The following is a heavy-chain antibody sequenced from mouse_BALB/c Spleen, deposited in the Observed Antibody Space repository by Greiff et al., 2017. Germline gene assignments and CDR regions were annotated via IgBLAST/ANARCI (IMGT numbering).Heavy chain of an antibody. CDR2: ISSGGGST. V-gene: IGHV5-12-1*01. D-gene: IGHD1-2*01. CDR1: GFAFSSYD. CDR3: ARHEDYYGYSFAY. Sequence: EVQGVESGGGLVKPGGSLKLSCAASGFAFSSYDMSWVRQTPEKRLEWVAYISSGGGSTYYPDTVKGRFTISRDNAKNTLYLQMSSLKSEDTAMYYCARHEDYYGYSFAYWGQGTLVTVSA. J-gene: IGHJ3*01.